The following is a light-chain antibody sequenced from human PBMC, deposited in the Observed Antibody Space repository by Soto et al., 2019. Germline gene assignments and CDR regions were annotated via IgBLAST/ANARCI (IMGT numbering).Light chain of an antibody. Sequence: QLVLTQSPSASASLGASVKLTCTLSSGHNSYAIAWHQQQPEKGPRYLMKLNSDGSHSKGDGIPDRFSGSSSGAERYLTISSLQSEDEADYYCQTWGTGIHVFGGGTKLT. CDR1: SGHNSYA. J-gene: IGLJ2*01. V-gene: IGLV4-69*01. CDR2: LNSDGSH. CDR3: QTWGTGIHV.